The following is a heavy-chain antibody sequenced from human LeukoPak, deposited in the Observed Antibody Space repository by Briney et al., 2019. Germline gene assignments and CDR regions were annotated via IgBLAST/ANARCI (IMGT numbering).Heavy chain of an antibody. V-gene: IGHV4-4*09. CDR1: GGSISGYY. CDR2: IYSSGST. CDR3: ARGPEGHNWFDP. J-gene: IGHJ5*02. Sequence: SETLSLTCTVSGGSISGYYWSWIRQPPGKRLEWIGYIYSSGSTNYNPSLKSRVTISVDTSKNQIFLNLSSVTAADTAIYYCARGPEGHNWFDPWGQGTLVTVSP.